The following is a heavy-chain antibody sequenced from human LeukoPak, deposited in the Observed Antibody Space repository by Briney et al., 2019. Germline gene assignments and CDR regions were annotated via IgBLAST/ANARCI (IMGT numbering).Heavy chain of an antibody. CDR2: IYHSGST. CDR1: GGSISSYY. CDR3: ARGAQYYDFWSGYYPLYYYYGMDV. V-gene: IGHV4-30-2*01. J-gene: IGHJ6*02. Sequence: TSETLSLTCAVSGGSISSYYWSWIRQPPGKGLEWIGYIYHSGSTYYNPSLKSRVTISVDRSKNQFSLKLSSVTAADTAVYYCARGAQYYDFWSGYYPLYYYYGMDVWGQGTTVTVSS. D-gene: IGHD3-3*01.